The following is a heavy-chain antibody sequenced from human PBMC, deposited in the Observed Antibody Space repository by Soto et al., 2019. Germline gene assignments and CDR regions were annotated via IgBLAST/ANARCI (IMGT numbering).Heavy chain of an antibody. CDR1: GYTFTSYG. D-gene: IGHD2-2*02. Sequence: QVQLVQSGAEVKKPGASVKVSCKASGYTFTSYGISWVRQAPGQGLEWMGWISAYNGNTHYAQKLQGRVTMTTDTSTSTAYMELRSLRSDDTAVYYCARGEHIVVVPAAIGLDFDYWGQGTLVTVSS. CDR3: ARGEHIVVVPAAIGLDFDY. J-gene: IGHJ4*02. V-gene: IGHV1-18*01. CDR2: ISAYNGNT.